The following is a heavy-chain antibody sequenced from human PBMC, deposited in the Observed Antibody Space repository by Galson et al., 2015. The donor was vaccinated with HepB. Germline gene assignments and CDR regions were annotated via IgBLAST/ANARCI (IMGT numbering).Heavy chain of an antibody. V-gene: IGHV3-21*01. J-gene: IGHJ3*02. D-gene: IGHD1-26*01. CDR3: ARGSGSYYNPETFDI. Sequence: SLRLSCAASGFTFSSYSMNWVRQAPGKGLEWVSSISSSSSYIYYADSVKGRFTISRDNAKNSLYLQMNSLRAEDMAVYYCARGSGSYYNPETFDIWGQGTMVTVSS. CDR1: GFTFSSYS. CDR2: ISSSSSYI.